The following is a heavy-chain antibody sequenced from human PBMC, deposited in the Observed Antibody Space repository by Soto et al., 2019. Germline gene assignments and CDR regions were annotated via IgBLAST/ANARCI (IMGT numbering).Heavy chain of an antibody. CDR1: GGSFSGYY. V-gene: IGHV4-34*01. J-gene: IGHJ4*02. CDR3: ARDKISGLFDY. CDR2: INHSGST. D-gene: IGHD5-12*01. Sequence: QVQLQQWGAGLLKPSETLSLTCAVYGGSFSGYYWTWIRQPPGTGLEWIGEINHSGSTNYNPSLKSQVTISVDTSKNQFSLKLTSVTAADTAGYYCARDKISGLFDYWGQGTLVTVSS.